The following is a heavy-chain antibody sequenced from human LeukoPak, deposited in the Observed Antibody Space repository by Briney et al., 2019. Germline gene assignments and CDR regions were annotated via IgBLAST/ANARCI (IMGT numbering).Heavy chain of an antibody. CDR3: ARDPSNTSGYNAWFDY. D-gene: IGHD3-22*01. CDR2: ISCYNGDT. Sequence: ASVKVSCKASAYTFTRHGISWVRLAPGQGLEWMGWISCYNGDTHYTQNYQGRLTMTTDTSTSTAYMELRSLRSDDTAVYYCARDPSNTSGYNAWFDYWGQGTLVTVSS. V-gene: IGHV1-18*01. CDR1: AYTFTRHG. J-gene: IGHJ4*02.